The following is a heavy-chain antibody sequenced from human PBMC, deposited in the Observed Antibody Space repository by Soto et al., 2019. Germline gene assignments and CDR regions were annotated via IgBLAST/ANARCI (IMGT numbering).Heavy chain of an antibody. V-gene: IGHV1-69*06. Sequence: SVKVSCKASGGTFSSYAISWVRQAPGQGLEWMGGIIPIFGTANYAQKFQGRVTITADKSTSTAYMELSSLRSEDTAVYYCARGGTYSSSDGLHYYGMDVWGQGTTVTVSS. J-gene: IGHJ6*02. CDR3: ARGGTYSSSDGLHYYGMDV. CDR1: GGTFSSYA. D-gene: IGHD6-19*01. CDR2: IIPIFGTA.